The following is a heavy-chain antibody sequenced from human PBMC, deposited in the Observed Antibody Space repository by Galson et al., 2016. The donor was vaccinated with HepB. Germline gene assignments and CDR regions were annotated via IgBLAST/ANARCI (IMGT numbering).Heavy chain of an antibody. CDR3: ARAGSSWYFDY. J-gene: IGHJ4*02. D-gene: IGHD6-13*01. CDR2: LSYDGSDK. CDR1: GFTFSNYC. V-gene: IGHV3-30*03. Sequence: SLRLSCAASGFTFSNYCMNWVRQAPGKGLGWVAILSYDGSDKYYPDSVRGRFTISRDNSKNTLYLQMNSLRAEDTAVYYCARAGSSWYFDYWGQGTLVTVSS.